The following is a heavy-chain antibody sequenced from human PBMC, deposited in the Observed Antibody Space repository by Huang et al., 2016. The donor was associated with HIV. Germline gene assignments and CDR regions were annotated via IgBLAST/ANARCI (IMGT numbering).Heavy chain of an antibody. D-gene: IGHD3-3*01. CDR3: ARATHTLRFLEWLLVGNFDY. CDR1: GYTFTSYG. V-gene: IGHV1-18*01. Sequence: QVQLVQSGAEVKKPGASVKVSCKASGYTFTSYGISWVRQATGQGLEGMGGISAYNGNTNYAQKLQGRVTMTTDTSTSTAYMELRSLRSDDTAVYYCARATHTLRFLEWLLVGNFDYWGQGTLVTVSS. J-gene: IGHJ4*02. CDR2: ISAYNGNT.